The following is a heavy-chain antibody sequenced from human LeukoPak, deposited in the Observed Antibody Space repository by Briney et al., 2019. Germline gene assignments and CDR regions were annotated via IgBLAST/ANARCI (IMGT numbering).Heavy chain of an antibody. D-gene: IGHD6-6*01. CDR2: IYTSGST. Sequence: PSETLSLTCTVSGGSISSYYWSWIRQPAGKGLEWIGRIYTSGSTNYNPSLKSRVTMSVDTSKNQFSLKLSSVTAADTAVYYCARGWKIIAARPLGYWGQGTLVTVSS. CDR3: ARGWKIIAARPLGY. J-gene: IGHJ4*02. V-gene: IGHV4-4*07. CDR1: GGSISSYY.